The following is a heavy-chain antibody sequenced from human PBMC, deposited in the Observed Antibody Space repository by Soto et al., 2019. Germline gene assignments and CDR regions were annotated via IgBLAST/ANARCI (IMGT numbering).Heavy chain of an antibody. CDR3: AGGEPIPYDFLATLRY. D-gene: IGHD3-3*01. J-gene: IGHJ4*02. CDR1: GGTFSSYA. Sequence: QVQLVQSGAEVKKPGSSVKVSCKASGGTFSSYAISWVRQAPGQGLEWMGGIIPIFGTANYAQKFQGRVTITAAESTSTAYMELSSLRCEDTAVYYFAGGEPIPYDFLATLRYWGQGTLVTGSS. CDR2: IIPIFGTA. V-gene: IGHV1-69*01.